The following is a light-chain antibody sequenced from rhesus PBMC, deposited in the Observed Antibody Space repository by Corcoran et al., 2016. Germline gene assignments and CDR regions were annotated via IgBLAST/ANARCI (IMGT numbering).Light chain of an antibody. CDR1: QGISNW. CDR2: RAS. CDR3: QQHDNSPFT. Sequence: DIQMTQSPSSLSASVGDRVTITCRASQGISNWLAWYQQKPGKAPKLLIYRASNLETGVPSKFSGSGSGTDFTLTISSRQPEDIATYYCQQHDNSPFTFGPGTKLDIK. V-gene: IGKV1-69*01. J-gene: IGKJ3*01.